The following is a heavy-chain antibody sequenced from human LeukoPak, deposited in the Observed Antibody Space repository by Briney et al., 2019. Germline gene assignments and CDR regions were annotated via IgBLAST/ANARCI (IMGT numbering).Heavy chain of an antibody. Sequence: ASVKVSCKASGYTFISYYMHWVRQAPRQGLEWMGIINPSGGSTSYAQKFQGRVTMTRDMSTSTVYMELSSLRSEDTAVYYCARVEAVAGTKRGSDYWGQGTLVTVSS. CDR1: GYTFISYY. CDR2: INPSGGST. CDR3: ARVEAVAGTKRGSDY. D-gene: IGHD6-19*01. V-gene: IGHV1-46*01. J-gene: IGHJ4*02.